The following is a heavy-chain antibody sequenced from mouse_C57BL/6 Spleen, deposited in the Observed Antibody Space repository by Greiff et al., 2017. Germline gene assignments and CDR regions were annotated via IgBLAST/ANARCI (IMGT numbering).Heavy chain of an antibody. CDR1: GYTFTSYW. Sequence: QVQLQQPGAELVKPGASVKLSCKASGYTFTSYWMHWVKQRPGQGLEWIGMIHPNSGSSNYNEKFKSKATLTVDKSSGTAYMQLSSLTSEDSAVYNCARGYKYDGSYDYWGQGTTLTVSS. D-gene: IGHD1-1*01. J-gene: IGHJ2*01. V-gene: IGHV1-64*01. CDR3: ARGYKYDGSYDY. CDR2: IHPNSGSS.